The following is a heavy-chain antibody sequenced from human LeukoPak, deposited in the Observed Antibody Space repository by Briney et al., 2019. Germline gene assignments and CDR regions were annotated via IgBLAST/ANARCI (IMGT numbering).Heavy chain of an antibody. V-gene: IGHV4-39*01. CDR2: LYYGENS. Sequence: PSETLFLTCTVSGGSISIISSSTSSWGRIRQAPGKGLEWIGSLYYGENSHYNPSLKIRATLSVDTSNNQFSLKLTSVTAADAAVYFCARQLPTAAADTRGYFDCWGQGTVVTVSS. J-gene: IGHJ4*02. CDR1: GGSISIISSSTSS. CDR3: ARQLPTAAADTRGYFDC. D-gene: IGHD6-25*01.